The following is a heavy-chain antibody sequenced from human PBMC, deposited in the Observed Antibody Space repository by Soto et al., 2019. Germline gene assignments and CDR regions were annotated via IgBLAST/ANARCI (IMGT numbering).Heavy chain of an antibody. CDR1: GFTFSSYA. CDR3: ATNRRDYYDSSGYSYFDY. Sequence: AGGSLRLSCAASGFTFSSYAMSWVRQAPGKGLEWVSAISGSGGSTYYADSVKGRFTISRDNSKNTLYLQMNSLRAEDTAVYYCATNRRDYYDSSGYSYFDYWGQGTLVTSPQ. V-gene: IGHV3-23*01. J-gene: IGHJ4*02. D-gene: IGHD3-22*01. CDR2: ISGSGGST.